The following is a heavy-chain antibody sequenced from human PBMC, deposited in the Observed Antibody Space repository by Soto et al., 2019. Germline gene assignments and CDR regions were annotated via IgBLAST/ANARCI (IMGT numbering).Heavy chain of an antibody. CDR3: AKNGQPPYYYYGLDV. V-gene: IGHV1-18*01. D-gene: IGHD2-8*01. CDR1: GYTFTRYG. J-gene: IGHJ6*01. CDR2: ISGYNGDT. Sequence: VKVSCKASGYTFTRYGISWVRQAPGQGLEWMGWISGYNGDTNYAQKFQGRVSMTLDTSTGTAYMELRSLTSDDTAIYYCAKNGQPPYYYYGLDVWGQGTKVTVSS.